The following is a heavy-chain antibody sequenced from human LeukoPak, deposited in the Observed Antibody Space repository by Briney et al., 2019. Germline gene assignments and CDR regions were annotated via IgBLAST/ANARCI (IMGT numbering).Heavy chain of an antibody. V-gene: IGHV3-23*01. CDR3: AKGGYSSTWRNYFDY. CDR2: ISGNGAST. Sequence: GGSLRLSCAASGFTVSSNYMSWVRQAPGKGLEWVSIISGNGASTYYADSVKGRFTISRDNSKNTLDLQMNSLRAEDTAVYYCAKGGYSSTWRNYFDYWGQGTLVTVSS. J-gene: IGHJ4*02. D-gene: IGHD6-13*01. CDR1: GFTVSSNY.